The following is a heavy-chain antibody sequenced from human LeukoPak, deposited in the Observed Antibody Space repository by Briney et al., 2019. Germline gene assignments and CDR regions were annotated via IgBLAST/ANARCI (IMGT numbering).Heavy chain of an antibody. Sequence: GGLRLSCAASGFTFNSYAMSWVRQAAGKGLEWVSSISGSGGSTYYADSVKGRFTISRDSSKNMLYLQMNILRAEDTAIYYCAKDGIDSGDSNGFDPWGQGTLVTVSS. CDR1: GFTFNSYA. D-gene: IGHD3-10*01. J-gene: IGHJ5*02. V-gene: IGHV3-23*01. CDR2: ISGSGGST. CDR3: AKDGIDSGDSNGFDP.